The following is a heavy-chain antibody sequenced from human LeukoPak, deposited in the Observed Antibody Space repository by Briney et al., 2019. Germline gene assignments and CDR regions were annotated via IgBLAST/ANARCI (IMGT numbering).Heavy chain of an antibody. Sequence: PSETLSLTCTVSGGSISSSSFCWGWIRQPPGKGLEWIGSIYYSGSTYYNPSLKSRVTISVDTSKNQFSLKLSSVTAADTAVYYCARGEVRGENSGGFDPWGQGTLVTVSS. CDR1: GGSISSSSFC. CDR2: IYYSGST. CDR3: ARGEVRGENSGGFDP. J-gene: IGHJ5*02. V-gene: IGHV4-39*07. D-gene: IGHD3-10*01.